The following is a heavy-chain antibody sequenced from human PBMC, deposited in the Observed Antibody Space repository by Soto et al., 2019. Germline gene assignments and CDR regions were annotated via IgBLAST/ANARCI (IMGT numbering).Heavy chain of an antibody. CDR2: ISGSGASP. V-gene: IGHV3-23*01. D-gene: IGHD2-2*01. J-gene: IGHJ4*02. Sequence: QPGGSLRLSCAASGFTVSTYTMSWVRRAPGKGLEWVSAISGSGASPSYADSVQGRFTISRDNPKRTLYLQMNNLRAEDTAVYYCAKARCSTTNCYVPDYWGQGTLVTVSS. CDR1: GFTVSTYT. CDR3: AKARCSTTNCYVPDY.